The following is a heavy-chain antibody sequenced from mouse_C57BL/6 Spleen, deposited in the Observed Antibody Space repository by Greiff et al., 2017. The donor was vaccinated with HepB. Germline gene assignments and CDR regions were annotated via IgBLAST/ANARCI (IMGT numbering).Heavy chain of an antibody. CDR1: GYAFSSSW. D-gene: IGHD2-4*01. Sequence: VKLQQSGPELVKPGASVKISCKASGYAFSSSWMNWVKQRPGKGLEWIGRIYPGDGDTNYNGKFKGKATLTADKSSSTAYMQLSSLTSEDSAVYFCARENDSAMDYWGQGTSVTVSS. CDR3: ARENDSAMDY. V-gene: IGHV1-82*01. J-gene: IGHJ4*01. CDR2: IYPGDGDT.